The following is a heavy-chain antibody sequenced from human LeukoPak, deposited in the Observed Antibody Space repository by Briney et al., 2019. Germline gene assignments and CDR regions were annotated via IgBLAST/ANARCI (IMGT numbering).Heavy chain of an antibody. Sequence: SQTLSLTCTVPDGSINSHYWSWIRQPPGKGLEWIGYIYYSGSTHYNPSLKSRVTISVDTSKNHFSLKLGSVTAADTAVYYCARMRGWFEPWGQGTLVTVSS. J-gene: IGHJ5*02. V-gene: IGHV4-59*11. CDR3: ARMRGWFEP. CDR1: DGSINSHY. CDR2: IYYSGST.